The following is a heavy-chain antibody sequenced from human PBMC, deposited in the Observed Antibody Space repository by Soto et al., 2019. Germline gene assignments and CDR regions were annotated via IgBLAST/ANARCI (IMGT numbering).Heavy chain of an antibody. Sequence: QVQMVESGGGVVQPGTSLRLSCVVTGLTFSGYGMHWVRQAPGKGLEWVADITYDGSSTYYADAVKGRFTVSRDNSKNILCLQMTSLRGDDPAMYYCAKDQMGRGWRTLDSWGQGTLVIVSS. V-gene: IGHV3-30*18. D-gene: IGHD3-10*01. CDR3: AKDQMGRGWRTLDS. CDR2: ITYDGSST. J-gene: IGHJ4*02. CDR1: GLTFSGYG.